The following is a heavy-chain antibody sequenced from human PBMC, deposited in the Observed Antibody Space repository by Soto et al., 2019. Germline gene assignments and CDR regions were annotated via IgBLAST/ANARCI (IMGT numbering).Heavy chain of an antibody. D-gene: IGHD3-3*01. J-gene: IGHJ5*02. V-gene: IGHV4-59*01. CDR3: AKFMYYDFWSGYYPSGWFDP. Sequence: ASETLSLTCTVSGGSISSYYWSWIRQPPGKGLEWIGYIYYSGSTNYNPSLKSRVTISVDTSKNQFSLKLSSVTAADTAVYYCAKFMYYDFWSGYYPSGWFDPWGQGTLVTVSS. CDR1: GGSISSYY. CDR2: IYYSGST.